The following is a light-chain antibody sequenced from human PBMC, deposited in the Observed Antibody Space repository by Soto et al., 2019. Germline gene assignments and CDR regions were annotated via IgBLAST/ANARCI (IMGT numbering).Light chain of an antibody. Sequence: QSALTQPASVSWSPGQSITISCTGTSSAVGGHDYVSWYQQHPGKAPKLMIYEVSTRPSRFSHRFSGSTSGSTASLTIFGLQAEDEADYYCSSFATTSVAVFGSRTKVTV. V-gene: IGLV2-14*01. CDR3: SSFATTSVAV. CDR2: EVS. CDR1: SSAVGGHDY. J-gene: IGLJ1*01.